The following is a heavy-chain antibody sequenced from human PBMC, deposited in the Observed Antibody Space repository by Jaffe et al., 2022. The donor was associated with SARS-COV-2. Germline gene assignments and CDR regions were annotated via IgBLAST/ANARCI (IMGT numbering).Heavy chain of an antibody. D-gene: IGHD2-2*01. V-gene: IGHV3-23*04. CDR2: ISATGGST. J-gene: IGHJ4*02. CDR1: GFTFRSYA. CDR3: AKDLSRQVPTSGYLDS. Sequence: DVQLVDSGGRLVRPGGSLRLSCEGAGFTFRSYAMHWIRQAPGEGLEWVASISATGGSTYYADSVKGRFTISRDSSKSTVFLQMNKLRAEDTAVYYCAKDLSRQVPTSGYLDSWGQGTLVTVSS.